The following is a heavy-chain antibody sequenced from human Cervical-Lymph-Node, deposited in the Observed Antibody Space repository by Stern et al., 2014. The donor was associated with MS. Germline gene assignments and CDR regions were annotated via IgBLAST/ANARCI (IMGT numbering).Heavy chain of an antibody. CDR2: IIPVVGAA. V-gene: IGHV1-69*01. Sequence: QVQLVQSGAEVRKPGSSVKVSCKASGGTFSRYGISWVRQPPGQGLEWMGGIIPVVGAAAYAEQCQGRVTITAVGSTSTAYMELSSLTSADTAVYYCARGPYNRDFFEYWGQGTLVTVSS. D-gene: IGHD1-1*01. CDR3: ARGPYNRDFFEY. J-gene: IGHJ4*02. CDR1: GGTFSRYG.